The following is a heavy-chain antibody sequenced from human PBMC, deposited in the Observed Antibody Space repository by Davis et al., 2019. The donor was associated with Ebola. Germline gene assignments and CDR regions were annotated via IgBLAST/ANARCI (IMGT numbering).Heavy chain of an antibody. CDR2: IYYSGST. CDR3: ARRGTNYYYYGMDV. D-gene: IGHD1-1*01. J-gene: IGHJ6*02. V-gene: IGHV4-4*02. Sequence: MPSETLSLTCAVSGGSISSSNWWSWVRQPPGKGLEWIGYIYYSGSTNYNPSLKSRVTISVDTSKNQFSLKLSSVTAADTAVYYCARRGTNYYYYGMDVWGQGTTVTVSS. CDR1: GGSISSSNW.